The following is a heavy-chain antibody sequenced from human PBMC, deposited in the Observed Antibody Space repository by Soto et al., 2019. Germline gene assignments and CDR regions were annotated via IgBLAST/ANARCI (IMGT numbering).Heavy chain of an antibody. V-gene: IGHV4-59*01. D-gene: IGHD2-15*01. Sequence: SETLSLTCTVSGGSISSYYWSWIRQPPGKGLEWIGYIYYSGSTNYNPSLKSRVTISVDTSKNQFSLKLSSVTAADTAVYYCAREPVEDGPNYFDYWGQGTLVTVSS. CDR2: IYYSGST. J-gene: IGHJ4*02. CDR1: GGSISSYY. CDR3: AREPVEDGPNYFDY.